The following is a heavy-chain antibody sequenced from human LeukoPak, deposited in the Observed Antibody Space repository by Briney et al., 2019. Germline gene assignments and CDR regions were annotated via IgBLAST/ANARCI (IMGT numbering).Heavy chain of an antibody. CDR1: GGPISSGSYY. CDR2: IYTSGST. Sequence: SETLSLTCTVSGGPISSGSYYLSWIRQPAGKGLEWIGRIYTSGSTNYNPSLKCRVTISVDTSKNQFSLKLSSVTAADTAVYYCAREALGYYYDSSAEEVDYWGQGTLVTVSS. J-gene: IGHJ4*02. D-gene: IGHD3-22*01. V-gene: IGHV4-61*02. CDR3: AREALGYYYDSSAEEVDY.